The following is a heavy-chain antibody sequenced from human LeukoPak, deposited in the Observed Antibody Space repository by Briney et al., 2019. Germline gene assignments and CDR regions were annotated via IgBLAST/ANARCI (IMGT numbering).Heavy chain of an antibody. CDR3: ARDMYAKAGFHP. CDR2: IYTSGST. Sequence: SETLSLTCTVSGGSISSGSYYWSWIRQPAGKGLEWIGRIYTSGSTNYNPSLKSRVTISVDTSKNQFSLKLSSVTAADTAVYYCARDMYAKAGFHPWGQGTLVTVSS. CDR1: GGSISSGSYY. J-gene: IGHJ5*02. V-gene: IGHV4-61*02. D-gene: IGHD2-8*01.